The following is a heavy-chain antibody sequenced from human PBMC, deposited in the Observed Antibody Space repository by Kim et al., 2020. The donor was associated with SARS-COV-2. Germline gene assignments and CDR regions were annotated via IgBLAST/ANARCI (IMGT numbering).Heavy chain of an antibody. D-gene: IGHD3-22*01. V-gene: IGHV3-30*18. Sequence: GGSLRLSCAAPGFTFSNYGMHWVRQAPGKGLEWLAAISFDGTKTYYADSVKGRFTFSRDNSKNTLYLQVNSLRAEDTAVYHCAKDSDYRSGYYYPHSYGMDVWGQVTTVTVSS. CDR2: ISFDGTKT. J-gene: IGHJ6*02. CDR3: AKDSDYRSGYYYPHSYGMDV. CDR1: GFTFSNYG.